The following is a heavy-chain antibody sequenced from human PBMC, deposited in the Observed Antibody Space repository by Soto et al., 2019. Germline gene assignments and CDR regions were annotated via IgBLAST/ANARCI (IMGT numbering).Heavy chain of an antibody. CDR2: ISAYSGNT. V-gene: IGHV1-18*04. Sequence: QVQLVQSGAEVKKPGASVKVSCKASGYTFTTYGITWVRQAPGQGLEWMGWISAYSGNTNYAQKLQGRLTVTTDTSTNTAYMDLRILRSDDTAVYYCAGVVKAGDYGDYGRYYFDYWGHGTLVTVSS. D-gene: IGHD4-17*01. CDR3: AGVVKAGDYGDYGRYYFDY. J-gene: IGHJ4*01. CDR1: GYTFTTYG.